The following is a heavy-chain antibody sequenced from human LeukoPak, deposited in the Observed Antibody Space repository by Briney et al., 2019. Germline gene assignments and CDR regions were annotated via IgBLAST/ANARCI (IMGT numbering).Heavy chain of an antibody. V-gene: IGHV3-30-3*01. CDR2: ISYDGSNK. CDR1: GFTFSSYA. J-gene: IGHJ3*02. CDR3: ARDHLFTTVRGLIIKYAFDI. D-gene: IGHD3-10*01. Sequence: GGSLRLSCAASGFTFSSYAMHWVRQAPGKGLEWVAVISYDGSNKYYADSVKGRFTISRDNAKNSLDLQMNSLRDEDTAVYYCARDHLFTTVRGLIIKYAFDIWGQGTMVTVSS.